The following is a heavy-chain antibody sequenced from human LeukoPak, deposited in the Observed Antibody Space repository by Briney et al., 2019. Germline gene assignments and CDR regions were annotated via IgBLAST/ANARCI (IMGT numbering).Heavy chain of an antibody. CDR3: ARASGGSGNTKIPLKQDYYYYYMDV. J-gene: IGHJ6*03. CDR2: INPNSGGT. V-gene: IGHV1-2*02. CDR1: GYTFTGYY. Sequence: ASVKVSCKASGYTFTGYYMHWVRQAPGQGLEWMGWINPNSGGTNYAQKLQGRVTMTTDTSTSTAYMELRSLRSDDTAVYYCARASGGSGNTKIPLKQDYYYYYMDVWGKGTTVTISS. D-gene: IGHD3-10*01.